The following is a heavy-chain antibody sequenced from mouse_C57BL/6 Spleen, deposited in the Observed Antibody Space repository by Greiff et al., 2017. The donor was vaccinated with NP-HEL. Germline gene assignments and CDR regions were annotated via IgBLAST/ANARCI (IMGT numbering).Heavy chain of an antibody. J-gene: IGHJ3*01. Sequence: VQLQESGAELVKPGASVKISCKASGYAFSSYWMNWVKQRPGKGLAWIGQIYPGDGDTNYNGKFKGKATLTADKSSSTAYMQLSSLTSEDSAVYFCARRITTVVEGFAYWGQGTLVTVSA. CDR3: ARRITTVVEGFAY. V-gene: IGHV1-80*01. D-gene: IGHD1-1*01. CDR1: GYAFSSYW. CDR2: IYPGDGDT.